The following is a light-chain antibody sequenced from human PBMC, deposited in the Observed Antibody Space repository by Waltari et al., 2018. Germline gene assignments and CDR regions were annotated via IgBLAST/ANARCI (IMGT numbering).Light chain of an antibody. J-gene: IGLJ2*01. V-gene: IGLV3-21*03. Sequence: SYVLTQPPSVSVAPGKTATFSCGGDNIGSKSVHWYQQKPGQAPLLVVYDDRDRPSGIPERFSASNSGNTATMTISRVEDGDEADYYCQVWDTISNHVLFGGGTKLTVL. CDR3: QVWDTISNHVL. CDR1: NIGSKS. CDR2: DDR.